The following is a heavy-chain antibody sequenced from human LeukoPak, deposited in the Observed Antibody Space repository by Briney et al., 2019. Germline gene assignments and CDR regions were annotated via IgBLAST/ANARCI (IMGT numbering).Heavy chain of an antibody. CDR3: ARPRDVFSRDDAFDI. CDR2: IYPGDSDA. J-gene: IGHJ3*02. CDR1: GYSFTSYW. V-gene: IGHV5-51*01. Sequence: GESLKISCEASGYSFTSYWIGWVRQMPGKGLEWMGIIYPGDSDARYSPSFQGQVTISADKSISTAYLQWSSLKASDAAMYYCARPRDVFSRDDAFDIWGQGTMGTVSS. D-gene: IGHD5-24*01.